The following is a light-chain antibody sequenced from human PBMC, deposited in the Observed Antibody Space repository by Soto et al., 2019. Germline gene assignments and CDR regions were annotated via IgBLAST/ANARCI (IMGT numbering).Light chain of an antibody. Sequence: EIVVTQPPANLSLSPGERATLSCRASQSVSSYLAWYQQKPGQAPRLLIYDASSRATGIPDRFSGGGSGTDFTLTISRLEPEAFAVYYCQQFRSYPLTFGGGTKVDIK. CDR3: QQFRSYPLT. J-gene: IGKJ4*01. CDR1: QSVSSY. CDR2: DAS. V-gene: IGKV3-20*01.